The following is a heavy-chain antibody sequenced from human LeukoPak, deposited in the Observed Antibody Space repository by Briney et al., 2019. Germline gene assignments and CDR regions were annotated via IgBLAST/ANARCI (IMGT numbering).Heavy chain of an antibody. V-gene: IGHV4-31*03. CDR2: ISHSGNT. D-gene: IGHD3-22*01. CDR1: GGSISSAPYY. Sequence: SETLSLTCTVSGGSISSAPYYWSWIRQRPGKGLEWMGYISHSGNTYYNPSLKSRLNISADTSRNQFSLKLRSVTAADTALYFCAREGYYYDSSGPIDYWGQGTRVTVSS. J-gene: IGHJ4*02. CDR3: AREGYYYDSSGPIDY.